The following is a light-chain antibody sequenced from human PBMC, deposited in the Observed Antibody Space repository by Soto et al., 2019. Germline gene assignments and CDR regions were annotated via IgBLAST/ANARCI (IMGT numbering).Light chain of an antibody. J-gene: IGKJ1*01. CDR3: QQYYHSPRT. Sequence: EIVLTQSPGTLSLSPGERATISCRASQRVSSRCFAWFQQRPGQVPRLLIFGSSSRAPGIPDRFSGSGSGTDFTLTISRLEPEDFGVYYCQQYYHSPRTFGQGTKVDIK. CDR2: GSS. V-gene: IGKV3-20*01. CDR1: QRVSSRC.